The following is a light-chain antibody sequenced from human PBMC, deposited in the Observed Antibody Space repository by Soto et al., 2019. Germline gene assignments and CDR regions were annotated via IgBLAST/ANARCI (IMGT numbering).Light chain of an antibody. J-gene: IGKJ5*01. V-gene: IGKV1-39*01. Sequence: DIQMTQSPSSLSASVGDRVTITCRASQSISNYLNWYQQMPGKAPKLLIYAASSLQSGVPSRFSGSGSGTDFTLTISSLQPEDFATYYCQQSYSTSPTFGQGTRLEIK. CDR2: AAS. CDR3: QQSYSTSPT. CDR1: QSISNY.